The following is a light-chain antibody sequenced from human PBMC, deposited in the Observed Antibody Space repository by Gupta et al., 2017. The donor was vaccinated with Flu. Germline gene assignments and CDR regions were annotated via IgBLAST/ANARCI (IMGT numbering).Light chain of an antibody. CDR2: GAS. CDR1: QSVYSN. Sequence: APLLVSPGERATPSSGARQSVYSNSAWYQQTPGHAPRLLIYGASTRATGIAARFSGSGGGKHSPLTSSSLQSEDFAVYYCQQYNIWPTWTFGQGTKVEIK. V-gene: IGKV3-15*01. J-gene: IGKJ1*01. CDR3: QQYNIWPTWT.